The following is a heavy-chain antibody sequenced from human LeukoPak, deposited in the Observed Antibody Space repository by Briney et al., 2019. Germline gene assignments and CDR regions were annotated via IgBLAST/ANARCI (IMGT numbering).Heavy chain of an antibody. J-gene: IGHJ4*02. CDR1: GYSFTSYW. V-gene: IGHV5-51*01. D-gene: IGHD3-10*01. CDR2: IYPGDSDT. CDR3: ARPAPHYYGSGTYYFDY. Sequence: GESLKISCKGSGYSFTSYWIGWVRQMPGKGLEWMGIIYPGDSDTRYSPSFQGQVTISADKSISTAYLQWSSLKASDTAMYYCARPAPHYYGSGTYYFDYWGQGTLVTVSS.